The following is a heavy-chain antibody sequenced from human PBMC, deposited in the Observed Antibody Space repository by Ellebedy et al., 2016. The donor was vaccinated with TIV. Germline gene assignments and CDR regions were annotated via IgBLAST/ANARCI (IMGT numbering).Heavy chain of an antibody. CDR3: ARGRGGSYSIPFDH. D-gene: IGHD1-26*01. J-gene: IGHJ4*02. Sequence: GSLRLSXTVSGHSMSSGYYWGLIRQPPGRGLEWIASIYYSGNTYYHPSLESRVTISEDTSKNQFSLRLSSVTAADTAVYYCARGRGGSYSIPFDHWGQGTLVTVSS. V-gene: IGHV4-38-2*02. CDR2: IYYSGNT. CDR1: GHSMSSGYY.